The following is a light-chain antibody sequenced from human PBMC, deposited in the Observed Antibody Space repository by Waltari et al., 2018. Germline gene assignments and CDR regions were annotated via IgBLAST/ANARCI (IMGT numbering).Light chain of an antibody. Sequence: SYVVTQPPSVSVAPGEMATIPCGGDNIGTYSVPWYQQKAGQAPVLVIFYDRDRPSGIPDRFSGSNSGNTATLTISRVEAGDEARYYCHVWHPHVDPGVFGTGTEVTVL. CDR1: NIGTYS. V-gene: IGLV3-21*04. CDR2: YDR. CDR3: HVWHPHVDPGV. J-gene: IGLJ1*01.